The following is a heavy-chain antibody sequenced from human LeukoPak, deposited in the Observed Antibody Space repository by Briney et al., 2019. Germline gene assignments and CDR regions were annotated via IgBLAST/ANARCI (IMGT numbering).Heavy chain of an antibody. J-gene: IGHJ6*03. D-gene: IGHD3-10*01. Sequence: SETLSLTCTVSGGSISSCSYYWSWIRQPAGKGLEWIGRIYTSESTNYNPSLKSRVTISVDTSKNQFSLKLSSVTAADTAVYYCARRPYYYGSGSYYYYYMDVWGKGTMVTVSS. CDR2: IYTSEST. CDR3: ARRPYYYGSGSYYYYYMDV. CDR1: GGSISSCSYY. V-gene: IGHV4-61*02.